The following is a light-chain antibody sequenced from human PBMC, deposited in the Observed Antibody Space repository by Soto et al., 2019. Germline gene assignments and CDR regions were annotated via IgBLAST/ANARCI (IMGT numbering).Light chain of an antibody. CDR1: SGHSSYD. CDR2: LSNGGSH. J-gene: IGLJ2*01. CDR3: QTWGTGIVI. Sequence: QLVLTQSPSASASLGASVKLTCTLSSGHSSYDIAWHQQQPEKGPRYLMKLSNGGSHTKGDGIPDRFSGSSSGAERYLTISSLQSEDEADYYCQTWGTGIVIFGGGTKLTVL. V-gene: IGLV4-69*01.